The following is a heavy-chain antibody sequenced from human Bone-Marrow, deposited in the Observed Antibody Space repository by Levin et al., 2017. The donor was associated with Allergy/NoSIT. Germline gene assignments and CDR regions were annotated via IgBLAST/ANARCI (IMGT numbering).Heavy chain of an antibody. J-gene: IGHJ4*02. CDR3: VRGGHTNMAHGEMGY. CDR1: GFTFSTYG. CDR2: VYYDESNR. D-gene: IGHD5-18*01. Sequence: GESLKISCATSGFTFSTYGMHWVRQAPGKGLEWVANVYYDESNRFYADSVKGRFTISRDNFKNTLYLQMNSLTSEDTAIYYCVRGGHTNMAHGEMGYWGQGSLVTVSS. V-gene: IGHV3-33*01.